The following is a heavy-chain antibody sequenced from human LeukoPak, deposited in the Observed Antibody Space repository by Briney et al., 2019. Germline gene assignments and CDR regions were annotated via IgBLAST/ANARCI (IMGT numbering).Heavy chain of an antibody. J-gene: IGHJ4*02. CDR3: TRDRGAYNLYDY. D-gene: IGHD1-1*01. CDR1: GFTFGDYA. CDR2: IRSKAYGETA. Sequence: GGSLRLSCTASGFTFGDYAMSWIRQAPGKGLEWVGFIRSKAYGETADYAASVKGRFTISRDDSKAIAYLQMNSLKTEDTAVYHCTRDRGAYNLYDYWGQGTLVTVPS. V-gene: IGHV3-49*03.